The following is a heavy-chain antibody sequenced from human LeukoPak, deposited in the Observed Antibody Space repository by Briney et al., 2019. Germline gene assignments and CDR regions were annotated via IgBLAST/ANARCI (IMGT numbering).Heavy chain of an antibody. CDR1: EFTFGDYA. D-gene: IGHD5-12*01. V-gene: IGHV3-49*04. Sequence: GGSLRLSCTASEFTFGDYAISWVRQAPGKGLEWLGFIRSKDNDGTTDYAASVKGRFIISRDDSKSVAYLEMNDLKIEDTAVYYCTRDRWGGGYISRGMDVWGKGTTVTISS. CDR2: IRSKDNDGTT. CDR3: TRDRWGGGYISRGMDV. J-gene: IGHJ6*04.